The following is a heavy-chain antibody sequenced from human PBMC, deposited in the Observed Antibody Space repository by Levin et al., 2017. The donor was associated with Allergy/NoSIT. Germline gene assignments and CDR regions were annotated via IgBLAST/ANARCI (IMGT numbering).Heavy chain of an antibody. CDR2: IKQDGSET. CDR1: GFTFSSYW. CDR3: ARLIVGATKGWYFDY. Sequence: PGGSLRLSCAASGFTFSSYWMSWVRQAPGKGLEWVANIKQDGSETYYVDSVKGRFTISRDNAKNSLYLQMNSLRAEDTAVYYCARLIVGATKGWYFDYWGQGTLVTVSS. D-gene: IGHD1-26*01. J-gene: IGHJ4*02. V-gene: IGHV3-7*01.